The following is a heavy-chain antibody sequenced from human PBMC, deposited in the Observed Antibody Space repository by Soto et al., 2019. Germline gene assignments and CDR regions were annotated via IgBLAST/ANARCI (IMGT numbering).Heavy chain of an antibody. Sequence: ASVKVSCKASGGTFSSYTISWVRQAPGQGLEWMGRIIPILGIANYAQKFQGRVTITADKSTSTAYMELSSLRSEDTAVYYCARDPWGYCSGGSCYNSHLEWGQGTMVTVSS. CDR3: ARDPWGYCSGGSCYNSHLE. CDR2: IIPILGIA. V-gene: IGHV1-69*04. D-gene: IGHD2-15*01. J-gene: IGHJ3*01. CDR1: GGTFSSYT.